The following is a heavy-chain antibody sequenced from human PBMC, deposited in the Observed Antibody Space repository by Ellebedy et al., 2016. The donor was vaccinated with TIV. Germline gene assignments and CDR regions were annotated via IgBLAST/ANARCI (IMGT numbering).Heavy chain of an antibody. Sequence: GGSLRLXXAASGFTFDDYAMHWVRQAPGKGLEWVSGISWNSGSIGYADSVKGRFTISRDNSKNTLYLQMNSLRAEDTAVYYCAKRQYSSGWPFDYWGQGTLVTVSS. CDR1: GFTFDDYA. CDR3: AKRQYSSGWPFDY. J-gene: IGHJ4*02. CDR2: ISWNSGSI. V-gene: IGHV3-9*01. D-gene: IGHD6-19*01.